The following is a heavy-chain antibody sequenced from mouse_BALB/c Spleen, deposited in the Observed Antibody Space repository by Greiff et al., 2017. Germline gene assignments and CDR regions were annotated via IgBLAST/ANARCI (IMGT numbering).Heavy chain of an antibody. J-gene: IGHJ4*01. CDR3: ARSPMDY. CDR2: IDPANGNT. V-gene: IGHV14-3*02. CDR1: GFNIKDTY. Sequence: EVKLVESGAELVKPGASVKLSCTASGFNIKDTYMHWVKQRPEQGLEWIGRIDPANGNTKYDPKFQGKATITADTSSNTAYLQLSSLTSEDTAVYYCARSPMDYWGQGTSVTVSS.